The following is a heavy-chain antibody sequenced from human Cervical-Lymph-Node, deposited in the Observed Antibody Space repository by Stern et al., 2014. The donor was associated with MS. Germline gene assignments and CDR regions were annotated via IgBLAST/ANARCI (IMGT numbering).Heavy chain of an antibody. V-gene: IGHV1-69*01. J-gene: IGHJ4*02. D-gene: IGHD3-10*01. CDR3: ATSTYGLVH. CDR1: GDTFDSYG. CDR2: LFPFFGTP. Sequence: QVQLGQSGTEVKKPGSSVKVSCKAAGDTFDSYGISWVRPAPGQGLEWMGGLFPFFGTPIYAQKFQGRVTMTADESTTTAYMDLTSLSVEDTAVYYCATSTYGLVHWGQGTLVTVSS.